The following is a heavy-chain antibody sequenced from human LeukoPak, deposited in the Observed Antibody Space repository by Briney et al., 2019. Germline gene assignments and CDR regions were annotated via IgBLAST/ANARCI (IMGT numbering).Heavy chain of an antibody. D-gene: IGHD3-9*01. Sequence: PSETLSLTCAVYGGSFSGYYWSWIRQPPGKGLEWIGEINHSGSTNYNPSLKSRVTISVDTSKNQFSLKLSSVTAADTAVYYCARGLGYDILTGYASGCYYFDYWGQGTLVTVSS. CDR2: INHSGST. CDR3: ARGLGYDILTGYASGCYYFDY. J-gene: IGHJ4*02. V-gene: IGHV4-34*01. CDR1: GGSFSGYY.